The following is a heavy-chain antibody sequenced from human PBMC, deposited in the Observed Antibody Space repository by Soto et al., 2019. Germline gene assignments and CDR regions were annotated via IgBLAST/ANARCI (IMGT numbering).Heavy chain of an antibody. Sequence: SETLSLTCSVSGASMRSGGYYWSWIRQHPGKGLEWIGYVYYSGSTDYNPSLKSRLTISVDTSRSQVSLKLSSVTAADTAVYYCARHYRQYGMDVWGQGTTVTVSS. J-gene: IGHJ6*02. CDR3: ARHYRQYGMDV. V-gene: IGHV4-31*03. CDR2: VYYSGST. CDR1: GASMRSGGYY. D-gene: IGHD3-10*01.